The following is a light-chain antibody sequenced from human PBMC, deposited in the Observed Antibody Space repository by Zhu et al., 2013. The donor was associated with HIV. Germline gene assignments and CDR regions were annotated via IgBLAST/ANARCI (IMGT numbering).Light chain of an antibody. V-gene: IGKV3-20*01. CDR2: GSS. Sequence: TQSPATLSVSPGDRVTLSCRAGRDLKTNVAWYQQTPGRAPRLLIYGSSSRAPGIPDRFSGTGSGTDFTLSITRLEPEDLAVYYCQQYGSSPLTFGGGTTLEL. J-gene: IGKJ4*01. CDR3: QQYGSSPLT. CDR1: RDLKTN.